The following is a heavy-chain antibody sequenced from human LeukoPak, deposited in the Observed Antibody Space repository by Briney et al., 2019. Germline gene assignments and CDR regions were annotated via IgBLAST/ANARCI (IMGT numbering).Heavy chain of an antibody. D-gene: IGHD6-13*01. Sequence: SGTLSLTCAVSGGSISSSNWWSWVRQPPGQGLEWIGEIYHSGSTNYNPSLKSRVTMSVDKSKNQFSLKLSSVTAADTAVYYCARDKAAAASYYFDYWGQGTLVTVSS. J-gene: IGHJ4*02. V-gene: IGHV4-4*02. CDR2: IYHSGST. CDR1: GGSISSSNW. CDR3: ARDKAAAASYYFDY.